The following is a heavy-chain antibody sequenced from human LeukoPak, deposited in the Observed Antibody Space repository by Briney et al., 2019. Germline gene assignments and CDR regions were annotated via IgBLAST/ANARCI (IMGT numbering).Heavy chain of an antibody. CDR3: AKDLSGYSYGYNAFDI. D-gene: IGHD5-18*01. Sequence: GGSLRLSCAASGFTFSSYGMHWVRQAPGKGLEWVAFIRYDGSNKYYADSVKGRFTISRDNPKNTLYLQMNSLRAEDTAVYYCAKDLSGYSYGYNAFDIWGQGTMVTVSS. V-gene: IGHV3-30*02. CDR1: GFTFSSYG. CDR2: IRYDGSNK. J-gene: IGHJ3*02.